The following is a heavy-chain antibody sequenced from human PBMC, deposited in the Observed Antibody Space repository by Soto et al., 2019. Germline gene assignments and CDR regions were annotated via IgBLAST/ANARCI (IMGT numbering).Heavy chain of an antibody. CDR2: ISYDGSNK. CDR1: GFTFSSYA. D-gene: IGHD2-8*01. CDR3: ARAYCTNGVCYTYYFDY. Sequence: QVQLVESGGGVVQPGRSLRLSCAASGFTFSSYAMHWVRQAPGKGLEWVAVISYDGSNKYYADSVKGRFTISRDNSKNTLDLQMNSLRAEDTAVYYCARAYCTNGVCYTYYFDYWGQGTLVTVSS. V-gene: IGHV3-30-3*01. J-gene: IGHJ4*02.